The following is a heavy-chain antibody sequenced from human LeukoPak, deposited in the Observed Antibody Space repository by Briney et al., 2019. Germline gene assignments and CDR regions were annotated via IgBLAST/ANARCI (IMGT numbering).Heavy chain of an antibody. CDR2: INTDGSST. CDR3: ARGGQQPFMVHG. Sequence: GGSLRLSCAASGFTFSTYAMTWVRHAPGKGLLWVSRINTDGSSTDYADSVKGRFTISRDNAKNTLYLQMNSLRGEDTAMYYCARGGQQPFMVHGWGQGTMVTVSS. CDR1: GFTFSTYA. J-gene: IGHJ3*01. V-gene: IGHV3-74*01. D-gene: IGHD3-10*01.